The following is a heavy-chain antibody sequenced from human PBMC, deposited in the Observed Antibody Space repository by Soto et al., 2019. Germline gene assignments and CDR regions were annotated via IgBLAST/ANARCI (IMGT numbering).Heavy chain of an antibody. D-gene: IGHD1-1*01. CDR1: GYAFTTYG. Sequence: QVHLVQSGAEVKKPGASVKVSCKGSGYAFTTYGITWVRQAPGQGLEWVGWISAHNGNTNYAQKLHGRVTVARDTSTSTAYMELRSLRSDDTAVYYCARGRYGDYWGQGALVTVSS. J-gene: IGHJ4*02. CDR2: ISAHNGNT. V-gene: IGHV1-18*01. CDR3: ARGRYGDY.